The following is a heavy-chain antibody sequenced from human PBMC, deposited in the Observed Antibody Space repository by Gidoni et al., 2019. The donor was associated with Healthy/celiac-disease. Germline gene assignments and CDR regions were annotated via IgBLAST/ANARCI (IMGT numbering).Heavy chain of an antibody. Sequence: EVQLVESGGGLVQPGGSLRPSWAASGFTFSSYWMSWVRQAQGKGLEWVANIKQDGSEKYYVDSVKGRFTISRDNAKNSLYLQMNSLRAEDTAVYYCARGEVATIVPFDYWGQGTLVTVSS. D-gene: IGHD5-12*01. CDR1: GFTFSSYW. V-gene: IGHV3-7*03. CDR3: ARGEVATIVPFDY. CDR2: IKQDGSEK. J-gene: IGHJ4*02.